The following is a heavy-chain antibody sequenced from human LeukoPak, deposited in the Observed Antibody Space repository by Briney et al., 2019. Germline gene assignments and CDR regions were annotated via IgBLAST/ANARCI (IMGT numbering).Heavy chain of an antibody. CDR3: ASRILCGGDCSGS. CDR2: INPSGGST. V-gene: IGHV1-46*01. CDR1: GYTFTSYY. D-gene: IGHD2-21*02. J-gene: IGHJ6*02. Sequence: GASVKVSCKASGYTFTSYYMHWVRQAPGQGLEWMGIINPSGGSTRYAQKFQGRVTMTRDTSTSTVYMELSSLRSEDTAVYYCASRILCGGDCSGSWGQGTTVTVSS.